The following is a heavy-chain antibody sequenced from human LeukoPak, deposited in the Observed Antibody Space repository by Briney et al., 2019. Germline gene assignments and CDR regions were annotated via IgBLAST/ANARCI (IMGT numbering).Heavy chain of an antibody. CDR2: INHSGST. CDR1: GGFFSGYY. V-gene: IGHV4-34*01. D-gene: IGHD2-2*01. J-gene: IGHJ4*02. Sequence: SETLSLTCAVYGGFFSGYYWSWIRQPPGKGLEWIGEINHSGSTNYNPSLKSRVTISVDTSKNQFSLKLSSVTAADTAVYYCARGHYQLPPILAPYFDYWGQGTLVTVSS. CDR3: ARGHYQLPPILAPYFDY.